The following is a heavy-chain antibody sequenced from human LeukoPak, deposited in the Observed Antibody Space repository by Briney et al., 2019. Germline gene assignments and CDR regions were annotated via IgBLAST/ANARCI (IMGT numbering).Heavy chain of an antibody. CDR1: GFTFSSYS. CDR2: ISSSSSTI. CDR3: AKELSARRPYDS. D-gene: IGHD1-26*01. J-gene: IGHJ4*02. Sequence: EGSLRLSCAASGFTFSSYSMNWVRQAPGKGLEWVSYISSSSSTIYYADSVKGRFTISRDNAKNSLYLQMHSLRAEDTALYYCAKELSARRPYDSWGQGSLVTVSS. V-gene: IGHV3-48*01.